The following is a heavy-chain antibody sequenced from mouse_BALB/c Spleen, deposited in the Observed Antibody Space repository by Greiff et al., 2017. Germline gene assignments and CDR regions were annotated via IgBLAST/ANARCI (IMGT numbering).Heavy chain of an antibody. D-gene: IGHD1-2*01. CDR3: ARTGTATFFDY. CDR1: GYTFTDYA. CDR2: ISTYYGDA. Sequence: VQLVESGAELVRPGVSVKISCKGSGYTFTDYAMHWVKQSHAKSLEWIGVISTYYGDASYNQKFKGKATMTVDKSSSTAYMELARLTSEDSAIYYCARTGTATFFDYWGQGTTLTVSS. V-gene: IGHV1S137*01. J-gene: IGHJ2*01.